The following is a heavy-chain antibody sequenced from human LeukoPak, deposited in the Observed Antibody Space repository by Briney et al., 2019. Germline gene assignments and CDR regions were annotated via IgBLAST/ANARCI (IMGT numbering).Heavy chain of an antibody. J-gene: IGHJ4*02. D-gene: IGHD2-15*01. CDR2: INHSGST. CDR3: ARQAAGYCNGGSCSGDY. CDR1: GVSFSGYY. V-gene: IGHV4-34*01. Sequence: SETLSLTCAVYGVSFSGYYWSWIRQPPGKGLEWIGEINHSGSTNYNPSLKSRVTISIDTSKNQFSLKLSSVTAADTAVYYCARQAAGYCNGGSCSGDYWGQGTLVTVSS.